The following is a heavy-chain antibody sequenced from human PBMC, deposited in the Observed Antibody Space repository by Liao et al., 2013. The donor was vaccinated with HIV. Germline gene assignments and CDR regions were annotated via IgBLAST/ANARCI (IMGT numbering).Heavy chain of an antibody. V-gene: IGHV4-59*01. D-gene: IGHD4-23*01. J-gene: IGHJ6*03. CDR2: IYYSGTT. CDR3: SRDVEFYSEGIGNTYGIGCHFTYNYYMDV. CDR1: GVSISRNY. Sequence: QVQLQESGPGLVKPSETLSLTCSVSGVSISRNYWTWIRQPPGKGLEWIGYIYYSGTTDYNPSLTSRVSISIDTSKNQFSLRLTSVTAADTAVYYCSRDVEFYSEGIGNTYGIGCHFTYNYYMDVWAKGPPVDRLL.